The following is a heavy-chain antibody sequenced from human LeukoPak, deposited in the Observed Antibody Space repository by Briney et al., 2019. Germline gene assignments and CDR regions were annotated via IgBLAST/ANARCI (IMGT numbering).Heavy chain of an antibody. CDR3: AKDGGFGELNY. CDR1: GFTFSSYG. V-gene: IGHV3-30*18. Sequence: GGSLRLSCAASGFTFSSYGMHWVGQAPGKGLEWVAVISYDGSNKYYADSVKGRFTISRDNSKNTLYLQMNSLRAEDTAVYYCAKDGGFGELNYWGQGTLVTVSS. D-gene: IGHD3-10*01. J-gene: IGHJ4*02. CDR2: ISYDGSNK.